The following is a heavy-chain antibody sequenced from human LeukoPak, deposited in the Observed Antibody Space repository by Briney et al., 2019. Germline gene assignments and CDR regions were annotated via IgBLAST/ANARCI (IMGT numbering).Heavy chain of an antibody. V-gene: IGHV1-18*01. CDR3: ARDGQQQLVRGDAFDI. Sequence: EASVKVSCKAPGYTFTSYGISWVRQAPGQGLEWMGWISAYNGNTNYAQKLQGRVTMTTDTSTSTAYMELRSLRSDDTAVYYCARDGQQQLVRGDAFDIWGQGTMVTVSS. CDR1: GYTFTSYG. CDR2: ISAYNGNT. D-gene: IGHD6-13*01. J-gene: IGHJ3*02.